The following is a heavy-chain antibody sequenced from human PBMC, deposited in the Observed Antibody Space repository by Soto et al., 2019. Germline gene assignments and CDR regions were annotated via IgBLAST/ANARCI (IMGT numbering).Heavy chain of an antibody. D-gene: IGHD3-22*01. J-gene: IGHJ6*02. Sequence: ASVKVSCKASGYTFTGYYMHWVRQDPGQGLEWMGWINPNSGGTNYAQKFQGWVTMTRDTSISTAYMELSRLRSDDTAVYYCARGRYYDSSGTGSYYYGMDVWGQGTTVTVSS. V-gene: IGHV1-2*04. CDR3: ARGRYYDSSGTGSYYYGMDV. CDR1: GYTFTGYY. CDR2: INPNSGGT.